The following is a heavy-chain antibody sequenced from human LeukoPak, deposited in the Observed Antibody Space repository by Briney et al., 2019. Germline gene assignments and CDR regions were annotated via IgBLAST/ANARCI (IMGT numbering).Heavy chain of an antibody. CDR3: ARYSEVYYYVDV. CDR1: GFTFDTYN. CDR2: IRSYSSYI. Sequence: GGSLRLSCAASGFTFDTYNFNWVRQAPGKGLEWVATIRSYSSYIHYGDSVMGRFTISRDDAERSVYLQMDNVRVEDTAVYFCARYSEVYYYVDVWGTGTTVTVSS. V-gene: IGHV3-21*01. J-gene: IGHJ6*03. D-gene: IGHD2-21*01.